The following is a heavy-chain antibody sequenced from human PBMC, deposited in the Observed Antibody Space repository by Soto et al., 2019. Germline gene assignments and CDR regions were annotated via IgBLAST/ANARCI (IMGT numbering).Heavy chain of an antibody. CDR1: GGSIRDYY. Sequence: QVQLQESGPGLVKPSGTLSLTCTVSGGSIRDYYWSWIRQSAGKGLEWIGRIYDTGSANYNPSLKSRVTMTVDTSQNQFSLKLSPVTAADTAVYYCARVQRYSGSYRWFDPWGQGTLVTVSS. J-gene: IGHJ5*02. CDR2: IYDTGSA. V-gene: IGHV4-4*07. D-gene: IGHD5-12*01. CDR3: ARVQRYSGSYRWFDP.